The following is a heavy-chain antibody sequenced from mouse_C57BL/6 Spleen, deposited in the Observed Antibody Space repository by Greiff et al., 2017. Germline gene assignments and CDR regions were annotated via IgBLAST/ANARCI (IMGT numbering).Heavy chain of an antibody. CDR3: ARGDYGSSPSYYAMDY. Sequence: VQLQQSGPELVKPGASVKISCKASGYSFTGYYMNWVKQSPEKSLEWIGEINPSTGGTTYNQKFKAKATLTVDKSSSTAYMQLKSLTSEDSAVYYCARGDYGSSPSYYAMDYWGQGTSVTVSS. CDR1: GYSFTGYY. D-gene: IGHD1-1*01. CDR2: INPSTGGT. V-gene: IGHV1-42*01. J-gene: IGHJ4*01.